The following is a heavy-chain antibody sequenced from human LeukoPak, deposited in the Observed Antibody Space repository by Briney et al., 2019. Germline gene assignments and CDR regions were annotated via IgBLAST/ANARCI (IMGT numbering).Heavy chain of an antibody. Sequence: PSETLSLTCTVSGGSISSYYWSWIRQPPGKGLEWIGYIYYSGSTNYNPSLKSRVTISVDTSKNQFSLKLSSVTAADTAVYYCARSDYSNSHFDYWGQGTLVTVSS. CDR2: IYYSGST. V-gene: IGHV4-59*01. CDR3: ARSDYSNSHFDY. J-gene: IGHJ4*02. CDR1: GGSISSYY. D-gene: IGHD4-11*01.